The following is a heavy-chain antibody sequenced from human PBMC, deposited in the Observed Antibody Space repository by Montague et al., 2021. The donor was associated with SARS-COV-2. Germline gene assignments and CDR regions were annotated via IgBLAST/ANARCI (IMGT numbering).Heavy chain of an antibody. V-gene: IGHV4-4*07. CDR3: AGGSGIINFYNSGMDV. D-gene: IGHD3-10*01. Sequence: SETLSLTCTVSGGSISSCYWSWIRQPPGKGLEWIGRIYTSGTTNYNPSLKSRVTMSVDTSKNQFSLKLSSVTAADTAVYYCAGGSGIINFYNSGMDVWGQGTTVTVSS. J-gene: IGHJ6*02. CDR1: GGSISSCY. CDR2: IYTSGTT.